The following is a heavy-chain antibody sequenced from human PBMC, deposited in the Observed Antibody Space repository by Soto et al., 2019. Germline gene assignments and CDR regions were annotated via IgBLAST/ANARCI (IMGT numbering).Heavy chain of an antibody. V-gene: IGHV1-69*12. D-gene: IGHD5-12*01. CDR1: GDTFTIFA. J-gene: IGHJ4*02. CDR2: IIPTIGTT. CDR3: ASDLGSGYDPGDY. Sequence: QVQLVQSGAEVKKPGSSVKVSCKASGDTFTIFAISWVRQAPGQGLEWMGGIIPTIGTTNYAQRFQGRITITGDESTGTAYMELRSLKSEDTAVYYCASDLGSGYDPGDYWGQGTLVTVSS.